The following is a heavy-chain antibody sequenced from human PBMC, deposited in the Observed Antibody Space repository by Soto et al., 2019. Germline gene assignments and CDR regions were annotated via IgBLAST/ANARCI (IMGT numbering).Heavy chain of an antibody. V-gene: IGHV4-30-2*01. CDR3: ARVRLYGGVDY. CDR1: GGSISSGGYS. J-gene: IGHJ4*02. CDR2: IYHSGST. D-gene: IGHD3-3*01. Sequence: LSLTFSVSGGSISSGGYSWSWIRQPPGKGLEWIGYIYHSGSTYYNPSLKSRVTISVDRSKNQFSLKLSSVTAADTAVYYCARVRLYGGVDYWGQGTLVTVSS.